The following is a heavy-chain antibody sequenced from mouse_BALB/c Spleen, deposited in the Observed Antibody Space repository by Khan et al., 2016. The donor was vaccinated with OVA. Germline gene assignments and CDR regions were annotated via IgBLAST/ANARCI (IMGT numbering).Heavy chain of an antibody. CDR3: ARGGGDVIFAY. Sequence: QVQLKQSGAELVRPGVSVKISCKGSGYTFTDFTMHWVKQSHAMSLEWIGVISTYYGDATYNQKFKDKATMTVDKSSSTAYMELARLTSEDSAIXSCARGGGDVIFAYWGQGTLVTVSA. CDR2: ISTYYGDA. D-gene: IGHD1-1*01. CDR1: GYTFTDFT. J-gene: IGHJ3*01. V-gene: IGHV1S137*01.